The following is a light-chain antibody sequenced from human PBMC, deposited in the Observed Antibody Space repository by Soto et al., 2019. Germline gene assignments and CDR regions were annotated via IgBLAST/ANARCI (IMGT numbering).Light chain of an antibody. CDR1: QSVSSSY. CDR3: QQYNNWPLT. Sequence: EIVLTQSPGTLSLSPGERATLSCRASQSVSSSYLAWYQQKPGQAPRLLIYGASTRATVIPARFSGSGSGTEFTLSISSLQSEDFAVYYCQQYNNWPLTFGGGTKVDIK. J-gene: IGKJ4*01. CDR2: GAS. V-gene: IGKV3-15*01.